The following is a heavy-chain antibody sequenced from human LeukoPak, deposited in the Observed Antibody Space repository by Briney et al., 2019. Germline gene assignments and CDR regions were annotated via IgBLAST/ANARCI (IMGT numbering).Heavy chain of an antibody. Sequence: GGSLRLSCAASGFTFSSYDMNWVRQAPGKGLEWISFISSTGSAKYYSDSVKGRFTISRDNAKYSLYLQPTGLRAEDTAVYYCARQMVVTATLDYWGQGTLVTVSS. V-gene: IGHV3-48*03. J-gene: IGHJ4*02. D-gene: IGHD2-15*01. CDR1: GFTFSSYD. CDR2: ISSTGSAK. CDR3: ARQMVVTATLDY.